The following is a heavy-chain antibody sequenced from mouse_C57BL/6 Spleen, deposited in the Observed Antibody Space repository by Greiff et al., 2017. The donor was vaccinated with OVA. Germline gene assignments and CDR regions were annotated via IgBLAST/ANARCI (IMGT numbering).Heavy chain of an antibody. D-gene: IGHD1-1*01. J-gene: IGHJ3*01. CDR2: ISDGGSYT. V-gene: IGHV5-4*03. Sequence: EVKVVESGGGLVKPGGSLKLSCAASGFTFSSYAMSWVRQTPEKRLEWVATISDGGSYTYYPDNVKGRFTISRDNAKNNLYLQMSHLKSEDTAMYYCASPYYGSSYGFAYWGQGTLVTVSA. CDR3: ASPYYGSSYGFAY. CDR1: GFTFSSYA.